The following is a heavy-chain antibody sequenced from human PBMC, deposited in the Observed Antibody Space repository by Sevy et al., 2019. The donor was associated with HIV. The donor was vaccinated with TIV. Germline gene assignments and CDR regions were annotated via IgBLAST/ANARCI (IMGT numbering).Heavy chain of an antibody. CDR2: ISYDGSNK. J-gene: IGHJ4*02. V-gene: IGHV3-30-3*01. D-gene: IGHD2-2*02. CDR1: GFTFSSYA. CDR3: ARGDIVVVPAAIPTWDY. Sequence: GGSLRLSCAASGFTFSSYAMHWVRQAPDKGLEWVAVISYDGSNKYYADSVKGRFTISRDNSKNTLYLQMNSLRAEDTAVYYCARGDIVVVPAAIPTWDYWGQGTLVTVSS.